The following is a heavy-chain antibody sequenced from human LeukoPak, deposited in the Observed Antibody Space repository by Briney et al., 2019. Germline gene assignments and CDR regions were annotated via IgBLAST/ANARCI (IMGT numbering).Heavy chain of an antibody. CDR2: IRSDVSNQ. D-gene: IGHD2-21*01. CDR3: AKVVGAWQYLDH. CDR1: GFIFSNFG. J-gene: IGHJ4*02. Sequence: PGGSLRLSCAASGFIFSNFGMHWVRQAPGKGLEWVAFIRSDVSNQYYADSVKGRFTISRDNSNNALYLQMNSLTAEDTAVYYCAKVVGAWQYLDHWGQGTLVTVSS. V-gene: IGHV3-30*02.